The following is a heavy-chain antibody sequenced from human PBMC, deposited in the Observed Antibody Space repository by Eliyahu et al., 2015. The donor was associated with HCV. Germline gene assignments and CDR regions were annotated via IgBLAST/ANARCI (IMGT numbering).Heavy chain of an antibody. Sequence: QVQLVQSGAEVKKPGASVKVSCKASGYTFTGYYMHWVRQAPGQGLEWMGWINPNSGGTNYAQKFQGWVTMTRDTSISTAYMELSRLRSDDTAVYYCARAVWGVYYYYGMDGWGQGTTVTVSS. D-gene: IGHD3-16*01. V-gene: IGHV1-2*04. CDR3: ARAVWGVYYYYGMDG. CDR2: INPNSGGT. CDR1: GYTFTGYY. J-gene: IGHJ6*02.